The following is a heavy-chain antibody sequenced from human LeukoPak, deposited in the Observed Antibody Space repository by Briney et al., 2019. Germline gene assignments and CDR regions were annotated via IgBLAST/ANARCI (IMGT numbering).Heavy chain of an antibody. CDR2: ISGGGDTT. CDR1: GFTFSSFA. CDR3: AKRVHTSSWYAAFDY. Sequence: QPGGSLRLPCVASGFTFSSFAMSWVRQAPGKGLEWVSAISGGGDTTYYADSVKGRFTISRDNSKNTLYLQVNSLRAEDTAIYFCAKRVHTSSWYAAFDYWGQGSLVTVSS. J-gene: IGHJ4*02. V-gene: IGHV3-23*01. D-gene: IGHD6-13*01.